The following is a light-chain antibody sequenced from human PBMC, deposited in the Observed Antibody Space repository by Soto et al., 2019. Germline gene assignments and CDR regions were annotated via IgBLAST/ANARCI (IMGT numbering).Light chain of an antibody. V-gene: IGKV1-5*03. J-gene: IGKJ1*01. Sequence: DIQMTQSPSTLSASVGDRVTITCRASQSISSWLAWYQQKPGKAPKLLIYKASSLESGVPSRFSGSGSGTEFNLPISSLQPDDFATYYCQQYNSYPWTVGQGTKVEIK. CDR2: KAS. CDR1: QSISSW. CDR3: QQYNSYPWT.